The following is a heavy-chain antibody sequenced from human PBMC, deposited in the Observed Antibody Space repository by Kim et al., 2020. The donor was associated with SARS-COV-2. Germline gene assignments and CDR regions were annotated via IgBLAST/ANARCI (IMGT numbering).Heavy chain of an antibody. J-gene: IGHJ6*03. Sequence: SETLSLTCAVYGGSFSGYYWSWIRQPPGKGLEWIGEINHSGSTNYNPSLKSRVTISVDTSKNQFSLKLSSVTTADTAVYYCARVPPNRAPMSGYWGTKDYYYMDVWGKGTTVTVSS. CDR3: ARVPPNRAPMSGYWGTKDYYYMDV. CDR1: GGSFSGYY. V-gene: IGHV4-34*01. CDR2: INHSGST. D-gene: IGHD3-3*01.